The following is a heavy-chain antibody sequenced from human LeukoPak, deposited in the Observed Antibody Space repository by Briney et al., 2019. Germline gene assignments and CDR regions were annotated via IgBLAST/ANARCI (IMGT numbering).Heavy chain of an antibody. J-gene: IGHJ5*02. Sequence: GASVKVSFKASGYTFTGYYMHWVRQAPGQGLEWMGWINPNSGGTNYAQKFQGRVTMTRDTSISTAYMELSRLRSDDTAVYYCARTVAAAGTGDWFDPWGQGTLVTVSS. CDR1: GYTFTGYY. CDR3: ARTVAAAGTGDWFDP. V-gene: IGHV1-2*02. D-gene: IGHD6-13*01. CDR2: INPNSGGT.